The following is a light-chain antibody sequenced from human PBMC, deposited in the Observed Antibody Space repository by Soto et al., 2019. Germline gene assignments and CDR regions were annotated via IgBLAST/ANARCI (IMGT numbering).Light chain of an antibody. CDR2: EVT. J-gene: IGLJ2*01. Sequence: QSALTQPASVSGSPGQSITISCTGTSSDIGGYNFVSWYQQHPGKAPKLMIYEVTNRPSGVSYRFSGSKSGNTASLRISGLQAEDEADYYCCSYTSSSTRVFGGGTKLTVL. CDR1: SSDIGGYNF. V-gene: IGLV2-14*01. CDR3: CSYTSSSTRV.